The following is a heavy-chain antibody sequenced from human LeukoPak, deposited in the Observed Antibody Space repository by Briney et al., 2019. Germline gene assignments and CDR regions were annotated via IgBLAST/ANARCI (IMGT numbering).Heavy chain of an antibody. CDR2: IYTSGST. Sequence: YPSETLSLTCTVSGGSISSGSYYWSWIRQPAGKGLEWIGRIYTSGSTNYNPSLKSRVTISVDTSKNQFSLKLSSVTAADTAVYYCASLRGYSYGRYFDYWGQGTLVTVSS. J-gene: IGHJ4*02. D-gene: IGHD5-18*01. CDR1: GGSISSGSYY. V-gene: IGHV4-61*02. CDR3: ASLRGYSYGRYFDY.